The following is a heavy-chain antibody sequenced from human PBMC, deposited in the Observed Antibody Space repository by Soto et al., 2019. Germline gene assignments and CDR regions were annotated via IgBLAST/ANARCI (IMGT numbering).Heavy chain of an antibody. D-gene: IGHD3-10*01. V-gene: IGHV3-30-3*01. CDR2: ISYDGSNK. Sequence: QVQLVESGGGVVQPGRSLRLSCAASGFTFSSYAMNWVRQAPGKGLEWVAIISYDGSNKYYADSVKGRFTISRDNSKNXLXLQXXSLTVEDTAVYYCARNMRPXWDGSYSPSISPDYXGQX. J-gene: IGHJ4*02. CDR3: ARNMRPXWDGSYSPSISPDY. CDR1: GFTFSSYA.